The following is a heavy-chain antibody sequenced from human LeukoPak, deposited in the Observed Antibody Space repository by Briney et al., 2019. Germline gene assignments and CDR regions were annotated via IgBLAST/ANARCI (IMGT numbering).Heavy chain of an antibody. V-gene: IGHV4-38-2*01. J-gene: IGHJ5*02. CDR1: GYSISSGYY. CDR3: ARQAYCSSTSCYDLGWFDP. D-gene: IGHD2-2*01. CDR2: IYHSGST. Sequence: SETLSLTCAVSGYSISSGYYWGWIRQPPEKGLEWIGSIYHSGSTYYNPSLKSRVTISVDTSKNQFSLKLSSVTAADTAVYYCARQAYCSSTSCYDLGWFDPWGQGTLVTVSS.